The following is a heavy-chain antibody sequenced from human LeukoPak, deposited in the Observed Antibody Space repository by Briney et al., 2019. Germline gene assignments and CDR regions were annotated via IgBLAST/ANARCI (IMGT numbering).Heavy chain of an antibody. D-gene: IGHD6-13*01. CDR3: AKQIASAGTHWCDP. CDR1: GGSLSSYY. Sequence: PSETLSLTCTVSGGSLSSYYWSWIRQPPAKGLEWIGYIYYSGSNNYNPSLKSRVTISVGTSKDQFSLKLSSVAAADTAVYYCAKQIASAGTHWCDPGGQGTLVTVSS. CDR2: IYYSGSN. V-gene: IGHV4-59*01. J-gene: IGHJ5*02.